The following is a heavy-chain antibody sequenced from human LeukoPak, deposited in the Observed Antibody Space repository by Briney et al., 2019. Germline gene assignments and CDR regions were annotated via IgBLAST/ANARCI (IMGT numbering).Heavy chain of an antibody. V-gene: IGHV3-21*01. CDR1: GFTASRNY. D-gene: IGHD5-24*01. Sequence: GGSLRLSCAVSGFTASRNYLNWVRQAPGKGLEWVSSISSGSSYRYYADSVKGRFTISRDNAENSLFLQMDSLRAEDTALYYCARDSERRDGFSLYFFDYWGRGTLVTVSS. J-gene: IGHJ4*02. CDR2: ISSGSSYR. CDR3: ARDSERRDGFSLYFFDY.